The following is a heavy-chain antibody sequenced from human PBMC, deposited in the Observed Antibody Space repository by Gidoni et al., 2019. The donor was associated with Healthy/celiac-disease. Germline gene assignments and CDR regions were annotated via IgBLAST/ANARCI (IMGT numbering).Heavy chain of an antibody. D-gene: IGHD3-10*01. J-gene: IGHJ6*02. CDR1: GSTFSSYA. Sequence: QVQLVQSGAEVKKPGSSVKVSCKASGSTFSSYAISWVRQATGQGLEWMGGIIPIFGTANYAQKFQGRVTITADESTSTAYMELSSLRSEDTAVYYCARGDYYGSGSYYPYYGMDVWGQGTTVTVSS. CDR2: IIPIFGTA. V-gene: IGHV1-69*01. CDR3: ARGDYYGSGSYYPYYGMDV.